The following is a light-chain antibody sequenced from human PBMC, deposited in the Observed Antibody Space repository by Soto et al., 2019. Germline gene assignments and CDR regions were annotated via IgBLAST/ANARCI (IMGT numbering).Light chain of an antibody. CDR1: SSDVGAYNY. J-gene: IGLJ2*01. CDR3: SSFIASVRRI. CDR2: DVS. V-gene: IGLV2-14*03. Sequence: QSALTQPASVSGSPGQSITISCTGTSSDVGAYNYVSWYQHHPGKAPKLIIYDVSNRPSGVSVRFSGSKSGNTASLTISGLQPEDEADYYCSSFIASVRRIFGGGTKLTVL.